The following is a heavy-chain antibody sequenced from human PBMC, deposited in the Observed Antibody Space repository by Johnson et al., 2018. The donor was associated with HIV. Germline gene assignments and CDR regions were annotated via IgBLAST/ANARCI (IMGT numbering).Heavy chain of an antibody. J-gene: IGHJ3*02. Sequence: QVQLVESGGGVVQSGGSLRLSYDASGFTFSVYDRHWVCQAPGKGLQWVPFIHYDAIGKYPGGAVMGRFTFSRDNSKNTLYLQMNSLRAEDTAVYYCAKRHGPIVGATHDAFDIWGQGTMVTVSS. CDR1: GFTFSVYD. CDR2: IHYDAIGK. V-gene: IGHV3-30*02. D-gene: IGHD1-26*01. CDR3: AKRHGPIVGATHDAFDI.